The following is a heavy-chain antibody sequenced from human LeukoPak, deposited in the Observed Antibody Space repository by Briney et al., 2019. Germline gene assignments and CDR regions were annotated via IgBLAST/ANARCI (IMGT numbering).Heavy chain of an antibody. V-gene: IGHV5-51*01. CDR1: GYSITNYW. CDR2: IYPADSDI. D-gene: IGHD2-21*02. Sequence: GESLKISCKGSGYSITNYWIGWVRQMPGKGLEWMGIIYPADSDIRYSPSFQGQVTISADKSISTAYLQWSSLKASDTAMYYCARLTSFADLLTATRRSWFDPWGQGTLVTVSS. J-gene: IGHJ5*02. CDR3: ARLTSFADLLTATRRSWFDP.